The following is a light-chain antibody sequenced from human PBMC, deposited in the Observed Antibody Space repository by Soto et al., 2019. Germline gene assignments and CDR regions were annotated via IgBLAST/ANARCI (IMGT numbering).Light chain of an antibody. Sequence: QSVLTQPPSVSGAPRQRVTISCTVSSSNIGAGYDVHWYQQLPGTAPKLLIYGNSNRPSGVPDRFSGSKSGTSASLAITGLQAEDEADYYCQSYDSSLSGWVFGGGTKLTVL. V-gene: IGLV1-40*01. CDR3: QSYDSSLSGWV. CDR1: SSNIGAGYD. J-gene: IGLJ3*02. CDR2: GNS.